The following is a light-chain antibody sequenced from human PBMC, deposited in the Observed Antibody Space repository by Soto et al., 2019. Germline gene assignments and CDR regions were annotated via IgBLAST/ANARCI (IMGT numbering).Light chain of an antibody. V-gene: IGKV3-15*01. CDR1: QSVSSN. Sequence: EVVMRQSPATLSVSHGERATLSCRASQSVSSNLAWYQQKPGQAPRLLIYGTSTRATGIPARFSGSGSGTDFTLTISSLQFEDFAVYYCQQYNNWPRTFGQGTKADI. J-gene: IGKJ1*01. CDR2: GTS. CDR3: QQYNNWPRT.